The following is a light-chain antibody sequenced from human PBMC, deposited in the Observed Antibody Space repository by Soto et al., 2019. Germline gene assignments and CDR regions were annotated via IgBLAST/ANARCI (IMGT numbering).Light chain of an antibody. CDR2: DVS. J-gene: IGKJ3*01. V-gene: IGKV1-5*01. Sequence: DIQMTQSPSTLSASVGDRVTITCRASQTISDWLAWYQVKPGKAPKPLIYDVSNLESGVPSRFSGSGSGTEFTLTISSLQADDFATYYCQQGFTFGPGTKVDV. CDR3: QQGFT. CDR1: QTISDW.